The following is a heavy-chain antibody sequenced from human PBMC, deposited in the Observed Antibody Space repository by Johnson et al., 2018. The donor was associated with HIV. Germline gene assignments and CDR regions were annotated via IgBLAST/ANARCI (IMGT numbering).Heavy chain of an antibody. Sequence: VQLVESGGGVVQPGGSLRLSCAASGFTFSSYGMHWVRQAPGKGLEWVAFIRYDGSNKYYADSVKGRFTISRDNFKNTLYLQMNSLRAEDTAVYYCAKVRGILRYWGADAFDIWGQGTMVTVSS. CDR1: GFTFSSYG. CDR3: AKVRGILRYWGADAFDI. V-gene: IGHV3-30*02. CDR2: IRYDGSNK. J-gene: IGHJ3*02. D-gene: IGHD3-9*01.